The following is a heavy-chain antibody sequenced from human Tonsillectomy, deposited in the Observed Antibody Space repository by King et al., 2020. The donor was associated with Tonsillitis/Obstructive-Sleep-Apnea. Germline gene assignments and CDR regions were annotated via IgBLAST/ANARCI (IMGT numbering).Heavy chain of an antibody. V-gene: IGHV3-9*01. CDR3: AKHGGGYNDYYNYYMDV. Sequence: VQLVESGGGLVQPGRSLRLSCAASGFTFDDYAMHWVRQAPGKGLEWVSGISWNSGSIGYADSVKGRFTIFRDNAKNSLYLQMNSLRAEDTALYYCAKHGGGYNDYYNYYMDVWGKGTTVTVSS. CDR2: ISWNSGSI. J-gene: IGHJ6*03. D-gene: IGHD5-24*01. CDR1: GFTFDDYA.